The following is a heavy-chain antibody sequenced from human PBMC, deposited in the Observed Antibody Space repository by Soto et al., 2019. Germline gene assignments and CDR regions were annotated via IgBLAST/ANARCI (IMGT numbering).Heavy chain of an antibody. V-gene: IGHV3-49*03. CDR2: IRSKAYGGTT. CDR1: GFTFGDYA. CDR3: TRDCYLSPPYDFWSGYCPG. J-gene: IGHJ6*04. D-gene: IGHD3-3*01. Sequence: GGSLRLSCTASGFTFGDYAMSWFRQAPGKGLEWVGFIRSKAYGGTTEYAASVKGRFTISRDDSKSIAYLQMNSLKTEDTAVYYCTRDCYLSPPYDFWSGYCPGWGKGTTVTVSS.